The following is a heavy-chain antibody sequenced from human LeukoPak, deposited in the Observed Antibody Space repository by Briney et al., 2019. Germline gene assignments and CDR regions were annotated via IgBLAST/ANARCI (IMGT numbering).Heavy chain of an antibody. V-gene: IGHV3-30*18. J-gene: IGHJ4*02. CDR1: GFTFSSYG. CDR3: AKEPDDTAMVDY. D-gene: IGHD5-18*01. CDR2: ISYDGSNK. Sequence: GGSLRLSCAASGFTFSSYGMHWVRQAPGKGLEWVAVISYDGSNKYYAGSVKGRFIISRDNSKNTLYLQMNSLRAEDTAVYYCAKEPDDTAMVDYWGQGTLVTVSS.